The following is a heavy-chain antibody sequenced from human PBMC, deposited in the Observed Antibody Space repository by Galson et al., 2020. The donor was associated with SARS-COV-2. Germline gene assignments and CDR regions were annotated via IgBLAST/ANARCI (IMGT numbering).Heavy chain of an antibody. CDR2: ISYDGSNK. J-gene: IGHJ4*02. Sequence: GGSLRLSCAASGFTFSSYGMHWVRQAPGKGLEWVAVISYDGSNKYYADSVKGRFTISRDNSKNTLYLQMNSLRAEDTAVYYCAPSRNYYDSSGIFDYWGQGTLVTVSS. V-gene: IGHV3-30*03. CDR1: GFTFSSYG. D-gene: IGHD3-22*01. CDR3: APSRNYYDSSGIFDY.